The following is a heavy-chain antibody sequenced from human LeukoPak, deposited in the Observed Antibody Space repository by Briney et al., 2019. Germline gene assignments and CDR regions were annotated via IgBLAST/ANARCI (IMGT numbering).Heavy chain of an antibody. D-gene: IGHD3-22*01. CDR2: ISGSGIST. CDR1: GFTFSDYG. V-gene: IGHV3-23*01. Sequence: GGSLRLSCAAAGFTFSDYGMNWVRQAPGKGLEWVSDISGSGISTYYAESVKGRFTISRDNGKKRLCMQMNRERVEDTAVYYCAKSWNYYDSSGDDALDIWGEGTMVTVSS. CDR3: AKSWNYYDSSGDDALDI. J-gene: IGHJ3*02.